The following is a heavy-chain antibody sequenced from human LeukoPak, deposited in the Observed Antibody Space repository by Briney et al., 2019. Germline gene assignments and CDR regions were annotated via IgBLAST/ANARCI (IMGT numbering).Heavy chain of an antibody. Sequence: ASVKVSCKASGYSFTGYYLDWVRQAPGQGLEWMGWINPNSGGTNFAQKFQGRVTMTRDTSISTAYMELSRLRSDDTAVYYCARGARYCSSTSCYGKRYYYYYMDVWGKGTTVTISS. CDR1: GYSFTGYY. V-gene: IGHV1-2*02. CDR3: ARGARYCSSTSCYGKRYYYYYMDV. D-gene: IGHD2-2*01. J-gene: IGHJ6*03. CDR2: INPNSGGT.